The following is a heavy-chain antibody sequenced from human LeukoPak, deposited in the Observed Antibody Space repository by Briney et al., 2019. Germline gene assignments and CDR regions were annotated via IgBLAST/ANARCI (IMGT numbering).Heavy chain of an antibody. V-gene: IGHV4-4*07. CDR3: ARDRGGYDWFDP. CDR1: GGSISSYY. D-gene: IGHD3-22*01. CDR2: IYTSGST. Sequence: SETLSLTCTVSGGSISSYYWSWIRQPAGKGLEWIGRIYTSGSTNYNPSLKSRVTMSVDTSKNQFSLKLGSVTAADKAVYYWARDRGGYDWFDPWGQGTLVTVSS. J-gene: IGHJ5*02.